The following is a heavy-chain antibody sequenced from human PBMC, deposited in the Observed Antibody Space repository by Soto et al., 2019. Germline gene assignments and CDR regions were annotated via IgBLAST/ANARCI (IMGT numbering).Heavy chain of an antibody. Sequence: VKVSCKASAGTFSSYAISWVRQAPGRGLEWMGGIIPGFGTANYAQKFQGRVTITGDTSTNTAYMELSSLRSEDTAVYYCARERTTVSKFDYWGQGTLVTVSS. D-gene: IGHD4-4*01. CDR2: IIPGFGTA. CDR1: AGTFSSYA. CDR3: ARERTTVSKFDY. V-gene: IGHV1-69*06. J-gene: IGHJ4*02.